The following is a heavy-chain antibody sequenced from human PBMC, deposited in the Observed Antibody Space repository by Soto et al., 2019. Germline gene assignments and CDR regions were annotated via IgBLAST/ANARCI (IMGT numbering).Heavy chain of an antibody. D-gene: IGHD3-10*01. Sequence: QVQLQESGPGLVKPSETLSLTCSVSGGSINSYYWSWIRQPPGKGLEWIGYIFYSGSTNYNPSLKSRVTISVDTSKNQFSLKLSSVTAADTAVYYCARYGSGSYYTHNFDYWGQGTLVTVSS. V-gene: IGHV4-59*01. CDR3: ARYGSGSYYTHNFDY. CDR2: IFYSGST. J-gene: IGHJ4*02. CDR1: GGSINSYY.